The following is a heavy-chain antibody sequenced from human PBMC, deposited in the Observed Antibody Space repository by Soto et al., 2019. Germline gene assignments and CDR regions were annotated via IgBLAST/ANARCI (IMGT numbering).Heavy chain of an antibody. Sequence: QLQLQESGSGQVKPSQTLSLTCVVSGGSVTSGGHSWSWIRQAPGKGLEWVGSVYQSQYAYYNPSLRSRVAISLDRSNNQVSLRMTSVTAADTAIYYCARGDNRLAELSHNYWGQGKLVTVSS. CDR3: ARGDNRLAELSHNY. J-gene: IGHJ4*02. CDR2: VYQSQYA. D-gene: IGHD3-16*02. V-gene: IGHV4-30-2*01. CDR1: GGSVTSGGHS.